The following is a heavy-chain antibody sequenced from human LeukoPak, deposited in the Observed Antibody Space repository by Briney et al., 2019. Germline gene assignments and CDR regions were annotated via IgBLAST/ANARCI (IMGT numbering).Heavy chain of an antibody. CDR2: ISAYNGNT. V-gene: IGHV1-18*01. J-gene: IGHJ5*02. D-gene: IGHD4-17*01. CDR3: ARGLFSAVTREDWVDP. Sequence: ASMKVSCKASGYTFTSYGISWVRQAPGQGLEWMGWISAYNGNTNYAQKLQGRVTMTTDTSTSTAYMELRSLRSDDTAVYYCARGLFSAVTREDWVDPWGQGTLVTVSS. CDR1: GYTFTSYG.